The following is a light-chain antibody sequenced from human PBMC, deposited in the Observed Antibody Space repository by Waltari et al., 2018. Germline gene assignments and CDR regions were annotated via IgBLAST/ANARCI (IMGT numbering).Light chain of an antibody. CDR1: SRYVASYNY. CDR2: EVS. J-gene: IGLJ1*01. CDR3: SSYTSSSTLGV. Sequence: QSALTQPAPVSGSPGQSITISCTGTSRYVASYNYVSWYQQHPGKAPKLMIYEVSNRPSGVSDRFSGSKSGNTASLTISGLQAEDEAVYFCSSYTSSSTLGVFGTGTKVTVL. V-gene: IGLV2-14*01.